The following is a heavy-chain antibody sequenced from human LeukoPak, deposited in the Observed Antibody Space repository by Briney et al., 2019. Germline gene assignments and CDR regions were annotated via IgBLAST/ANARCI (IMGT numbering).Heavy chain of an antibody. Sequence: GESLQISCQGSGYSFTSYWIGWVRQMPGKGLEWMGIIYPGDSDTRYSPSFQGQVTISADKSISTAYLQWSSLKASDTAMYYCARQVAVGATRSTLDYWGQGTLVTVSS. CDR3: ARQVAVGATRSTLDY. CDR1: GYSFTSYW. J-gene: IGHJ4*02. D-gene: IGHD1-26*01. CDR2: IYPGDSDT. V-gene: IGHV5-51*01.